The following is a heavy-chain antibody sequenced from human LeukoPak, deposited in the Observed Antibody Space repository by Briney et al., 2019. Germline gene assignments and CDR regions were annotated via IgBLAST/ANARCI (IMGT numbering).Heavy chain of an antibody. Sequence: ASVKVSCKASGYTFSNYGISWVRQAPGQGLEWMGWISPYNGNTNYAQKFQGRVTVTTDAPTSTAYMEVRSLRSDDTALYYCARVMHWDKPMARGRGMDVWGQGTTVTVSS. J-gene: IGHJ6*02. D-gene: IGHD5-18*01. V-gene: IGHV1-18*01. CDR1: GYTFSNYG. CDR2: ISPYNGNT. CDR3: ARVMHWDKPMARGRGMDV.